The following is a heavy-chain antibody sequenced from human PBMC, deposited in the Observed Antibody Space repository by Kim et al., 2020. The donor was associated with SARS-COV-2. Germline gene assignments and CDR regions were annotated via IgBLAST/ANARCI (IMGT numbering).Heavy chain of an antibody. Sequence: DSGKGRCTNSRDNSTSTLYLQMNSLRAEDTAVYYCANVWGGPYYYYGMDVWGQGTTVTVSS. CDR3: ANVWGGPYYYYGMDV. D-gene: IGHD3-16*01. J-gene: IGHJ6*02. V-gene: IGHV3-23*01.